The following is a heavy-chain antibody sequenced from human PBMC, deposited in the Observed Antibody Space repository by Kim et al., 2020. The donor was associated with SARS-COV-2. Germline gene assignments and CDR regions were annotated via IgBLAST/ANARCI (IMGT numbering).Heavy chain of an antibody. CDR1: GGSISTYY. J-gene: IGHJ5*02. V-gene: IGHV4-59*13. Sequence: SETLSLTCTVSGGSISTYYWSWIRQPPGKGLEWIGYIYYSGSTNYNPSLKSRVTISVDTSKNQFSLKLSSVTAADTAVYYCARDVYGSGTYSRWFGPWGQGTLVTVSS. CDR2: IYYSGST. D-gene: IGHD3-10*01. CDR3: ARDVYGSGTYSRWFGP.